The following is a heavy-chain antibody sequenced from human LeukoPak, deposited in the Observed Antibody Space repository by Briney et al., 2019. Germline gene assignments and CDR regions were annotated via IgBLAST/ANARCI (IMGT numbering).Heavy chain of an antibody. CDR2: IYYSGST. CDR3: ARHAVTLYYFDY. D-gene: IGHD2-21*02. V-gene: IGHV4-59*08. CDR1: GGSISSYY. Sequence: SETLSLTCTVSGGSISSYYWSWIRQSPGKGLEWIGYIYYSGSTNYNPPLKSRVTISVDTSKNQFSLKVSSVTAADTAVYYCARHAVTLYYFDYWGQGTLVTVSS. J-gene: IGHJ4*02.